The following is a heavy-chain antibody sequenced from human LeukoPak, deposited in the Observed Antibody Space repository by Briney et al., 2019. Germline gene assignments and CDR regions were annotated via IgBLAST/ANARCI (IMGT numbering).Heavy chain of an antibody. J-gene: IGHJ6*03. D-gene: IGHD6-19*01. Sequence: ASVKVSCKASGYTFTSYDINWVRQATGQGLEWMGWMNPNSGNTGYAQKFQGRVTMTRNTSISTAYMELRSLRSDDTAVYYCASQKQSDYYYYYMDVWGKGTTVTVSS. V-gene: IGHV1-8*01. CDR3: ASQKQSDYYYYYMDV. CDR1: GYTFTSYD. CDR2: MNPNSGNT.